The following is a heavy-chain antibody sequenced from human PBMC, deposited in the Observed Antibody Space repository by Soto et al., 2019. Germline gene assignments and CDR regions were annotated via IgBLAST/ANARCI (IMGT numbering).Heavy chain of an antibody. CDR1: GYTFIDYY. V-gene: IGHV1-2*02. CDR2: IIPKSGDT. J-gene: IGHJ5*02. D-gene: IGHD3-22*01. Sequence: QVPLVQSGAEVKKPGASVNVSCKASGYTFIDYYIHWLRQAPGQGPEWMGWIIPKSGDTKYSEKFQGRVAMTRDTSIKTAYMEMTSLRSDDTAVYYCARGFYDSSGFFYAGWFGPWGQGTLVTVSS. CDR3: ARGFYDSSGFFYAGWFGP.